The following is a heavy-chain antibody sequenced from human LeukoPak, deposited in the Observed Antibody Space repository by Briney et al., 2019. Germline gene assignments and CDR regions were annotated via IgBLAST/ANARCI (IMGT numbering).Heavy chain of an antibody. CDR2: IKQGGSEK. Sequence: GGSLRLSCAASGFTFSNYWMSWIRQAPGKGLEWGANIKQGGSEKYYVDSVKGRFTISRDNAKNSLYLQMNSLRAEDTAVYYCARDRGPGPTLTDYWGQGTLVTVSS. D-gene: IGHD3-10*01. J-gene: IGHJ4*02. V-gene: IGHV3-7*04. CDR3: ARDRGPGPTLTDY. CDR1: GFTFSNYW.